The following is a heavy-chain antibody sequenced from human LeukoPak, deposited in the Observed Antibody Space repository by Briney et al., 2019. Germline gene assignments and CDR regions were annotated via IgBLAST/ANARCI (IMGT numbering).Heavy chain of an antibody. J-gene: IGHJ4*02. CDR1: GGSISSGGYY. V-gene: IGHV4-31*03. D-gene: IGHD3-9*01. CDR2: IYYSGST. Sequence: SQTLSLTCTVSGGSISSGGYYWSWIRQHPGKGLEWIGYIYYSGSTYYNPSLKSRVTIPVDTSKNQFSLKLSSVTAADTAVYYCVREVIRYFDWPSAFDYWGQGTLVTVSS. CDR3: VREVIRYFDWPSAFDY.